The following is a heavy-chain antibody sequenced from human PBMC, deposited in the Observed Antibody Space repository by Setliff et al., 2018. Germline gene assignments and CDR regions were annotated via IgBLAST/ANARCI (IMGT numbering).Heavy chain of an antibody. V-gene: IGHV4-39*01. CDR2: IHYRGTT. CDR1: GASISSGTYY. CDR3: ARSRTIAVKGGVFAV. Sequence: PSETLSLTCTVSGASISSGTYYWAWIRQPPGKGLEWIGRIHYRGTTYSNASLASRLTISVDTAKNQFSLKLTSVTAADTAVYYCARSRTIAVKGGVFAVWGRGTLGTV. J-gene: IGHJ2*01. D-gene: IGHD6-19*01.